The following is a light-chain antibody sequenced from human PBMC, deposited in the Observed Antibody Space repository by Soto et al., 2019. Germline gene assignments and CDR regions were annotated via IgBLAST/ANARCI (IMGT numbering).Light chain of an antibody. Sequence: DIVMTQSPDSLAVSLGERATINCKSSQSVLYSSNNKNYLAWYQQKPGQPPKLLIYWASTRESGVPDRFSGSGSGTDFTLTISSLQAEDVAVYYCQQYYSTLRALTFGVGTKVEIK. CDR2: WAS. J-gene: IGKJ4*01. CDR1: QSVLYSSNNKNY. CDR3: QQYYSTLRALT. V-gene: IGKV4-1*01.